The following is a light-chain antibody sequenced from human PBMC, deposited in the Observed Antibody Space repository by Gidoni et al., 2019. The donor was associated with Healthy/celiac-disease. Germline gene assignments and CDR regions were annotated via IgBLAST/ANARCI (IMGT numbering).Light chain of an antibody. J-gene: IGKJ2*01. Sequence: EIVLPQSPGTLSLSPGERATLSCRASQSVSSSYLAWYKQKPGQAPRLLIYGASSRATGIPDRFSGSGSGTDFTLTISRLEPEDFAVYYCQQYGSSPMYTFGQGTKLEIK. CDR1: QSVSSSY. V-gene: IGKV3-20*01. CDR2: GAS. CDR3: QQYGSSPMYT.